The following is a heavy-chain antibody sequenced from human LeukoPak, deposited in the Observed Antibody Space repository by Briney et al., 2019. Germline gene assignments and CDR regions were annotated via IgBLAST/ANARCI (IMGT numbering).Heavy chain of an antibody. D-gene: IGHD5-18*01. CDR3: ARHLSGTTMAHYFDF. Sequence: SETLSLTCTVSGDSINSGRNYCGWIRQSTGKGLEWIASVYFSGTTQYNPSLMSRAFISVDSSKNQVSLRLDSVTAADSAVYYCARHLSGTTMAHYFDFWGQGTLVTVSS. V-gene: IGHV4-39*01. CDR2: VYFSGTT. J-gene: IGHJ4*02. CDR1: GDSINSGRNY.